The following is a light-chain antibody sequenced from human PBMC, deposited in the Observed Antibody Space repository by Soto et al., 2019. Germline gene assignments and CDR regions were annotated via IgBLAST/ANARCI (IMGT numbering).Light chain of an antibody. Sequence: DVQLTQSPSSLSASVGDRVTIACRASQTIGTRLNWYQHRPGRAPKLLMYAVSSLQSGVPSRFSGSGSGTDFTLTISSLHPEDFATYYCQQTFVYPLTFGGGTNVDIK. CDR1: QTIGTR. J-gene: IGKJ4*01. CDR3: QQTFVYPLT. CDR2: AVS. V-gene: IGKV1-39*01.